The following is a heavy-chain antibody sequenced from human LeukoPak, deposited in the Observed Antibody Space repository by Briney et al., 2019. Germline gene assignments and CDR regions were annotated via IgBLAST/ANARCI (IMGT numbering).Heavy chain of an antibody. CDR3: ARAEEGVGAISD. D-gene: IGHD1-26*01. V-gene: IGHV3-11*01. CDR2: ISSSGSTI. CDR1: GFTFSDYY. J-gene: IGHJ4*02. Sequence: PGGSLRLSCAASGFTFSDYYMSWIRQAPGKGLEWVSYISSSGSTIYYADSVKGRFTISGHNSKNTLYLQMNSLRAEDTAVYYCARAEEGVGAISDWGQGTLVTVSS.